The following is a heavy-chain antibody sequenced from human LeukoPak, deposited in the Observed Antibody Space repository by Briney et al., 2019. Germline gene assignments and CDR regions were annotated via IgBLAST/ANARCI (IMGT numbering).Heavy chain of an antibody. D-gene: IGHD3-10*01. CDR3: IWLSDYYYRMDV. CDR2: IKSGGTT. J-gene: IGHJ6*02. Sequence: GGSLRLSCTISDLTFSHAWVNWVRQAPGKGLEWVGRIKSGGTTVYAAAVKGRFTMSRDDSVKRLYLQMKSLKMEDTAVYYCIWLSDYYYRMDVWGQGTTVTVSS. CDR1: DLTFSHAW. V-gene: IGHV3-15*07.